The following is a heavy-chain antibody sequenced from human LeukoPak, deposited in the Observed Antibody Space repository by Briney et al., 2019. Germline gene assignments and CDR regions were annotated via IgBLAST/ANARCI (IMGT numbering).Heavy chain of an antibody. J-gene: IGHJ4*02. Sequence: GGSLRLSCAASGFTFSSYGMHWVRQAPGKGLEWVANIKQEGSEKYYVDSVKGRFTISRDNAKNSLYLQMNSLRAEDTAVYYCARDTGYYIFDYWGQGTLVTVSS. CDR3: ARDTGYYIFDY. V-gene: IGHV3-7*01. CDR1: GFTFSSYG. D-gene: IGHD3-3*01. CDR2: IKQEGSEK.